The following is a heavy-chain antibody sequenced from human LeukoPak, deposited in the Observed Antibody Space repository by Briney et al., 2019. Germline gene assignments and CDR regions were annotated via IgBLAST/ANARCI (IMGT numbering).Heavy chain of an antibody. J-gene: IGHJ5*02. D-gene: IGHD3-10*01. CDR2: IYTSGST. Sequence: SETLSLTCTVSGGSISSGTYYWNWIRQPAGKGLEWIGRIYTSGSTNYNPSLKSRVTISVDTSKNQFSLKLSSVTAADTAVYYCAREGLHMVRGVIPKEAWGWLDPWGQGTLVTVSS. V-gene: IGHV4-61*02. CDR1: GGSISSGTYY. CDR3: AREGLHMVRGVIPKEAWGWLDP.